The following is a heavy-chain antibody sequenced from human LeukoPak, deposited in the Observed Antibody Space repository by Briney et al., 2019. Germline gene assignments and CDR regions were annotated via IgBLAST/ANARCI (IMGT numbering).Heavy chain of an antibody. CDR3: TTEIRYLNYYYMDV. V-gene: IGHV3-15*01. CDR2: IKSKTDGGTT. D-gene: IGHD1-26*01. J-gene: IGHJ6*03. CDR1: GFTFSSYE. Sequence: GGSLRLSCAASGFTFSSYEMDWVRQAPGKGLEWVGRIKSKTDGGTTDYAAPVKGRFTISRDDSKNTLYLQMNSLKTEDTAVYYCTTEIRYLNYYYMDVWGKGTTVTVSS.